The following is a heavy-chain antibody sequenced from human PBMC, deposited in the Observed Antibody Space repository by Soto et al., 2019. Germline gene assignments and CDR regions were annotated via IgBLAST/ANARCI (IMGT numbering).Heavy chain of an antibody. D-gene: IGHD5-18*01. CDR3: ARESGYSYGLYYYYGMDV. Sequence: SVKVDCKASGYTFTGYYMHWVRQAPGQGLEWMGWINPNSGGTNYAQKFQGWVTMTRDTSISTAYMELSRLRSDDTAVYYCARESGYSYGLYYYYGMDVWGQGTTVTVSS. CDR2: INPNSGGT. J-gene: IGHJ6*02. V-gene: IGHV1-2*04. CDR1: GYTFTGYY.